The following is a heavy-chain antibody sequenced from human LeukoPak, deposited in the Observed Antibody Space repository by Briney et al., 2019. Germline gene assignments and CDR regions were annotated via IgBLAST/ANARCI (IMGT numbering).Heavy chain of an antibody. V-gene: IGHV3-23*01. CDR2: ISGSGGST. CDR3: AKDIAVAGSPPD. CDR1: GFTFSSYA. D-gene: IGHD6-19*01. J-gene: IGHJ4*02. Sequence: PGGSLRLSCAASGFTFSSYAMSWVRQAPGKGLEWFSAISGSGGSTYYADSVKGRFTISRDNSKNTLYLRMNSLRAEDTAVYYCAKDIAVAGSPPDWGQGTLVTVSS.